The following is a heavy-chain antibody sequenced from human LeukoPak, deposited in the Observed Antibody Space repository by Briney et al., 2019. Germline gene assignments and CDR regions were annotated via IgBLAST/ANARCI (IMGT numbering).Heavy chain of an antibody. CDR2: NSGGGGNT. D-gene: IGHD4-23*01. V-gene: IGHV3-23*01. Sequence: PGGSLRLSCAASGFTFSSYWMSWVRQAPGKGLEWVSPNSGGGGNTHYADSVKGRFTIPRDNSKNTLYLQMNSLRAEDTAVYYCAKARGEQNGGHNYWGQGTLVTVSS. CDR3: AKARGEQNGGHNY. CDR1: GFTFSSYW. J-gene: IGHJ4*02.